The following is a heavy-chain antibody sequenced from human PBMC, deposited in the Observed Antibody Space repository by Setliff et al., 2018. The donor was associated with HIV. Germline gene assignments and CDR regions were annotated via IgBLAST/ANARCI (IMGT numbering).Heavy chain of an antibody. V-gene: IGHV3-33*03. CDR2: IWYDGSNK. Sequence: GGSLRLSCAASGFTFSNYAIHWVRQAPGKGLEWVAVIWYDGSNKYYADSVRGRFTVSRDNSKNTLYLQMSSLRAEDTAVYFCAKDRGEVPTAFFDYWGQGTLVTVSS. D-gene: IGHD2-2*01. CDR1: GFTFSNYA. J-gene: IGHJ4*02. CDR3: AKDRGEVPTAFFDY.